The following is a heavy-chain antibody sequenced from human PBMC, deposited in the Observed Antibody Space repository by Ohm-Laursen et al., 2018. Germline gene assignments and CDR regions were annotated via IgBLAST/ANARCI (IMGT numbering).Heavy chain of an antibody. CDR1: GFTFSDCG. D-gene: IGHD3-9*01. CDR3: VKESSTGYYRTADY. Sequence: SLRLSCSASGFTFSDCGMHWVRQTPGKGLEWVAVFSYDGSDKHYADSVRGRFTISRDNSKNTLDLQMNSLRPEDTAVYYCVKESSTGYYRTADYWGQGTLITVSS. V-gene: IGHV3-30*18. CDR2: FSYDGSDK. J-gene: IGHJ4*02.